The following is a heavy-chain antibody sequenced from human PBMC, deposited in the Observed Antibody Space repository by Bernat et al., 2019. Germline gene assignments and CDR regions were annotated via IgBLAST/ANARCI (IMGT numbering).Heavy chain of an antibody. J-gene: IGHJ4*02. CDR2: IWGDGSKK. D-gene: IGHD3-3*02. CDR3: ATGTSGAGDFDY. V-gene: IGHV3-33*01. CDR1: GYTFRKSG. Sequence: QLHLVESGGGVVQAGRSLRLSCAASGYTFRKSGMHWVRQAPGKGLEWVAVIWGDGSKKFYADSVKGRFSIPKDDSKNTLYLQMNSMTAEDTAVYYCATGTSGAGDFDYWGQGALVTVSS.